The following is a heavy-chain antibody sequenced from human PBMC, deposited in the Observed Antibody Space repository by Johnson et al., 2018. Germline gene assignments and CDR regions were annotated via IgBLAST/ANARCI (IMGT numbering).Heavy chain of an antibody. CDR1: GFTFSDSA. V-gene: IGHV3-73*01. CDR2: IRSKINNYAT. D-gene: IGHD1-14*01. J-gene: IGHJ6*02. CDR3: AKDVDPLMTTEPIAYYYYGMDV. Sequence: VQLGQSGGGLVQPGGSLKLSCAASGFTFSDSAMHWVRQASGKGLEWVGRIRSKINNYATAYGASLKGRFTISRDDSRNTAYRQMNSLKTEDTAVYFCAKDVDPLMTTEPIAYYYYGMDVWGQGTTVTVSS.